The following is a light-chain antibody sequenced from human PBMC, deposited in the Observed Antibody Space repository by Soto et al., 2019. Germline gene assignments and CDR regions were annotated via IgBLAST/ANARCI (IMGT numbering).Light chain of an antibody. Sequence: DIQMTQSPSTLSASVGDRVFITCRASQSISSWLAWYQQKPGKAPKVLIYKASSLESGVPSRFTGSGSGTEFTLTISSLQPDDFATYYCQQYNSYPYTFGQGTKLEIK. CDR3: QQYNSYPYT. J-gene: IGKJ2*01. CDR2: KAS. CDR1: QSISSW. V-gene: IGKV1-5*03.